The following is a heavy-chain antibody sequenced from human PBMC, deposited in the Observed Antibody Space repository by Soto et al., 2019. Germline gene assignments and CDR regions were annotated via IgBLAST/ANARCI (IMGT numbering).Heavy chain of an antibody. CDR1: GGSISSGDYY. D-gene: IGHD3-22*01. CDR2: IYYSGST. CDR3: ARDGDSSGYYKTQNAFDI. J-gene: IGHJ3*02. Sequence: SETLSLTCTVSGGSISSGDYYWSWIRQPPGKGLEWIGYIYYSGSTYYNPSLKSRVTISVDTSKNQFSLKLSSVTAADTAVYYCARDGDSSGYYKTQNAFDIWGQGTMVTVSS. V-gene: IGHV4-30-4*01.